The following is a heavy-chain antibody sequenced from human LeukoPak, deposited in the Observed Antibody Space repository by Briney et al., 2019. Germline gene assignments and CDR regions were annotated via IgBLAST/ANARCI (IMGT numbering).Heavy chain of an antibody. Sequence: PGGSLRLSCAASGFTFSSYSMTWVRQAPGKGLEWVSSISSSSSYIYYADSVKGRFTISRDNAKHSLYLQMNSLSAEDTAVYYCARSLYYDRSGYYHYWGQGTLVTVSS. J-gene: IGHJ4*02. CDR2: ISSSSSYI. V-gene: IGHV3-21*01. D-gene: IGHD3-22*01. CDR1: GFTFSSYS. CDR3: ARSLYYDRSGYYHY.